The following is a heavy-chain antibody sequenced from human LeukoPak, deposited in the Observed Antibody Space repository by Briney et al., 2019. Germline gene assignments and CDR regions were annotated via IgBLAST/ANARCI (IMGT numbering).Heavy chain of an antibody. CDR2: IGSGGST. Sequence: IGSGGSTYYADSVKGRFTISRDNSKNTLYLQMNSLRAEDTAVYYCAKGRRGYCSSTSCSGSYFDYWGQGTLVTVSS. D-gene: IGHD2-2*01. V-gene: IGHV3-23*01. J-gene: IGHJ4*02. CDR3: AKGRRGYCSSTSCSGSYFDY.